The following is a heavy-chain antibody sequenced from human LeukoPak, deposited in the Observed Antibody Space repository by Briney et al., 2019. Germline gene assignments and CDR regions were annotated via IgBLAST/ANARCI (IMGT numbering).Heavy chain of an antibody. CDR1: GGSISSGDYY. Sequence: SQTLSLTCTVSGGSISSGDYYWSWIRQPPGKGLEWIGYIYYSGSTYYNPSLKSRVTISVDTSKNQFSLKLSSVTAADTAVYYCARHIFTVGPFDYWGQGTLVTVSS. J-gene: IGHJ4*02. CDR2: IYYSGST. V-gene: IGHV4-30-4*01. CDR3: ARHIFTVGPFDY. D-gene: IGHD4-23*01.